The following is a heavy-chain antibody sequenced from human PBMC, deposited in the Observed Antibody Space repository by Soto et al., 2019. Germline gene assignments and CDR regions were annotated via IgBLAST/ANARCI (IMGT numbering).Heavy chain of an antibody. J-gene: IGHJ4*02. V-gene: IGHV4-31*03. CDR2: IYYSGST. D-gene: IGHD2-8*01. CDR1: YGSIIGGGCC. Sequence: TQCLPYTVVYGSIIGGGCCRSRNRQHPGKGLEWIGYIYYSGSTYYNPSLKSRVTISVDTSKNQFSLKLNSVTIADTAVYYCTGGPNGYYFDYWAQGTLVTVSS. CDR3: TGGPNGYYFDY.